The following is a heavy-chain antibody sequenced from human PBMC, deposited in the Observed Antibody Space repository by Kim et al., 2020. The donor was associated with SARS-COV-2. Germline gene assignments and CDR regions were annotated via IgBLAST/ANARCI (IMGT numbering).Heavy chain of an antibody. CDR1: GGSISSSSYY. CDR3: ARSGVEKDY. D-gene: IGHD2-15*01. V-gene: IGHV4-39*07. Sequence: SETLSLTCTVSGGSISSSSYYWGWIRQPPGKGLEWIGSIYYSGSTYYNPSLKSRVTISVDTSKNQFSLKLSSVTAADTAVYYCARSGVEKDYWGQGTLVTVSS. J-gene: IGHJ4*02. CDR2: IYYSGST.